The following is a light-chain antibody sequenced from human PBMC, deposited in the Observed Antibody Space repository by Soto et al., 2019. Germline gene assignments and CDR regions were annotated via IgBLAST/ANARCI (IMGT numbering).Light chain of an antibody. V-gene: IGKV3-20*01. Sequence: ENVLTQSPGTLSLSPGERASLSCMASPSVDSHYLAWYQQRPGQAPRLLIYDISTRATGIPDRFSGSGSGNDFTLTISRLDPEDFAVYYCPRYATSKTFGQGTKVEVK. CDR2: DIS. CDR3: PRYATSKT. CDR1: PSVDSHY. J-gene: IGKJ1*01.